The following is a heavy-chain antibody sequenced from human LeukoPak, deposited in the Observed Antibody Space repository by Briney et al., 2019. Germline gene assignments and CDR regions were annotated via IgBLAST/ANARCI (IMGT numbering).Heavy chain of an antibody. J-gene: IGHJ4*02. CDR1: GFSFGSHP. CDR2: ITGSGDYT. V-gene: IGHV3-23*01. D-gene: IGHD2-21*01. Sequence: GGSLRLSRAASGFSFGSHPMNWVRQAPGKGLEWVSGITGSGDYTYYIDSVQGRFTISRDNSKNMLFLQMNSVRAEDTAVYYCARGVMAARLYYFDYWGRGILVTVSS. CDR3: ARGVMAARLYYFDY.